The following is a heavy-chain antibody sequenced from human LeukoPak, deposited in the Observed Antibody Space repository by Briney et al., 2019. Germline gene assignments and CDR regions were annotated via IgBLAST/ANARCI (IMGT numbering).Heavy chain of an antibody. Sequence: ASVKVSCKGSAYTFTAYYMHWVRQAPGQGLEWMGRINPNSGGTNYAQKFLGRVTMTRDTSISTAYMELSSLRSDDTAVYYCARGTAYCGGDCYLSGSEAFDIWGQGTMVTVSS. D-gene: IGHD2-21*02. CDR2: INPNSGGT. J-gene: IGHJ3*02. CDR1: AYTFTAYY. V-gene: IGHV1-2*06. CDR3: ARGTAYCGGDCYLSGSEAFDI.